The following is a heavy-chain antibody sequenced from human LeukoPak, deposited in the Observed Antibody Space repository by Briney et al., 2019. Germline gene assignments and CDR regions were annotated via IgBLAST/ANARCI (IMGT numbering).Heavy chain of an antibody. CDR2: ISSSGSTI. Sequence: GGSLRLSCAASGFTFSSYEMNWVRQAPGKGLEWVSYISSSGSTIYYADSVKGRFTISRDNAKNSLYLQMNSLRAEDTAVYYCAKGPAAMVTGYFQHWGQGTLVTVSS. J-gene: IGHJ1*01. CDR1: GFTFSSYE. CDR3: AKGPAAMVTGYFQH. D-gene: IGHD5-18*01. V-gene: IGHV3-48*03.